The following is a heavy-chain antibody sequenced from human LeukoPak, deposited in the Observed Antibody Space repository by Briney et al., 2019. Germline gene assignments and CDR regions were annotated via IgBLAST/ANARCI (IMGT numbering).Heavy chain of an antibody. J-gene: IGHJ4*02. Sequence: SETLSLTCTVSGGSISSYYWGWIRQPPGKGLEWIGSIYHSGSTYYNPSLKSRVTISVDTSKNQFSLKLSSVTAADTAVYYCARHNYDFWSGYSIDYWGQGTLVTVSS. CDR2: IYHSGST. D-gene: IGHD3-3*01. CDR3: ARHNYDFWSGYSIDY. V-gene: IGHV4-38-2*02. CDR1: GGSISSYY.